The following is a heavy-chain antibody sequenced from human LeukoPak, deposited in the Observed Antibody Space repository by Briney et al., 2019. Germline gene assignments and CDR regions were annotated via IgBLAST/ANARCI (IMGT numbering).Heavy chain of an antibody. CDR3: ARTTGGDYGPSDY. J-gene: IGHJ4*02. CDR1: GFTSSSYG. Sequence: PGRALRLSCAASGFTSSSYGMHWVRQAPGKGLEWVAVILYDGSNKLYAVSVKGRVTICRDNYKNMLSLQMHRQRAEDTAVYYCARTTGGDYGPSDYWGQGTLVTVSS. V-gene: IGHV3-30*03. D-gene: IGHD4/OR15-4a*01. CDR2: ILYDGSNK.